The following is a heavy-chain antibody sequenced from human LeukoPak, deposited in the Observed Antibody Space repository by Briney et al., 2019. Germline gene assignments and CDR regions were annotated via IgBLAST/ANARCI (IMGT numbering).Heavy chain of an antibody. CDR1: GFTFSSYA. V-gene: IGHV3-23*01. CDR2: ISGSGGST. D-gene: IGHD3-10*01. J-gene: IGHJ4*02. Sequence: PGGSLRLSCAASGFTFSSYAMSWVRQAPGKGLEWVSAISGSGGSTYYADSVKGRFTISRDNSKNTLYLQMNSLRAEDTAVYYCAKDVSYYYGSGSYFNYWGQGTLVTVSS. CDR3: AKDVSYYYGSGSYFNY.